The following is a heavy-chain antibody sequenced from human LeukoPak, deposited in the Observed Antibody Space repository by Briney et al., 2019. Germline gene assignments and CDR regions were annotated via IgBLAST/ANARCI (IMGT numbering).Heavy chain of an antibody. CDR3: AIWFGELNY. V-gene: IGHV3-7*01. CDR2: TNEGGSDK. CDR1: GFTFNKSW. D-gene: IGHD3-10*01. J-gene: IGHJ4*02. Sequence: GGSLRLSCAASGFTFNKSWTSWLRQAPGKGLEWVAHTNEGGSDKYYVDSVKGRFTISRDNVKNSLFLQMNSLSAEDTAIYYCAIWFGELNYWGQGTLVTVSS.